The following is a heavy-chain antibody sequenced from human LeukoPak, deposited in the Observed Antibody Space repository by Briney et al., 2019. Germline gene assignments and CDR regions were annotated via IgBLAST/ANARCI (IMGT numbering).Heavy chain of an antibody. CDR2: IWANGNDE. Sequence: GGSLRLSCAASAFTFSYYGMHWVRQAPGKGLKWVAVIWANGNDEYYADSVKGRFAISRDNSKNTVYLQMNSLRAEDTAVYYCAKEARRGDYVWGSYRLTYFDYWGQGTLVTVSS. CDR1: AFTFSYYG. J-gene: IGHJ4*02. CDR3: AKEARRGDYVWGSYRLTYFDY. D-gene: IGHD3-16*02. V-gene: IGHV3-30*02.